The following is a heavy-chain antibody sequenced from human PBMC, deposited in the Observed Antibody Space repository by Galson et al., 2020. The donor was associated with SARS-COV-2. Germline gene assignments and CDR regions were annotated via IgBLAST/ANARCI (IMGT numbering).Heavy chain of an antibody. CDR3: AKDRGYGDSSYNDAIDM. J-gene: IGHJ3*02. CDR1: GINLSRFG. D-gene: IGHD4-17*01. V-gene: IGHV3-30*18. Sequence: QAGGSLRLSCAASGINLSRFGMHWVRQAPGKGLEWVAIISYNGGKQHYGGSVKGRFTISRDNSKNTLYLQMHSLRADDTAVYYCAKDRGYGDSSYNDAIDMWGQGTVVTVSS. CDR2: ISYNGGKQ.